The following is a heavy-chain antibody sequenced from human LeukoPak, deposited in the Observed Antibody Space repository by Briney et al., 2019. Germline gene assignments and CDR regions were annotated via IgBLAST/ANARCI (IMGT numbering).Heavy chain of an antibody. J-gene: IGHJ3*02. Sequence: GGSLRLSRAASGFTFSSYGMSWVRQAPGKGLEWVSAISGSGGSTYYADSVKGRFSISRDNSKNTVYLQMNSLRVEDTAVYYCARELREHGVFDIWGQGIMVTVSS. CDR2: ISGSGGST. CDR3: ARELREHGVFDI. D-gene: IGHD1-26*01. CDR1: GFTFSSYG. V-gene: IGHV3-23*01.